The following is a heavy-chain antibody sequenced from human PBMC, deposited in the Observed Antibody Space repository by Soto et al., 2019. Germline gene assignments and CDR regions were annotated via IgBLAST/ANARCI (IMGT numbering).Heavy chain of an antibody. D-gene: IGHD4-17*01. CDR1: GGSISSSSYY. CDR3: ARQRRGDYVRWFDP. J-gene: IGHJ5*02. Sequence: PSETLSLTCTVSGGSISSSSYYWGWIRQPPGKGLEWIGSIYYSGSTYYNPSLKSRVTISVDTSKNQFSLKLSSVTAADTAVYYCARQRRGDYVRWFDPWGQGTLVTVSS. V-gene: IGHV4-39*01. CDR2: IYYSGST.